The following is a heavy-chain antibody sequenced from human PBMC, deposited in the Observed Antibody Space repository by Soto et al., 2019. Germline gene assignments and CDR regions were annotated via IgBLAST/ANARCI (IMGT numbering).Heavy chain of an antibody. Sequence: QVHLVQSGAEVKKPGASVKVSCKASGYTFISYAMHWVRQAPGQRLEWMGWINAGNGNTKYSQKFQGRVTITRDTSASTAYMGLSSLSSEDTAVYYCARKVGAFLLDAFDIWGQGTMVTVSS. CDR3: ARKVGAFLLDAFDI. D-gene: IGHD1-26*01. CDR2: INAGNGNT. CDR1: GYTFISYA. V-gene: IGHV1-3*01. J-gene: IGHJ3*02.